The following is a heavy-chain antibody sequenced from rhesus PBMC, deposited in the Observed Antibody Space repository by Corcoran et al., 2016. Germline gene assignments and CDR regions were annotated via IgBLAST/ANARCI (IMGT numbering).Heavy chain of an antibody. CDR3: ASDEYYYGLDS. Sequence: EVQLVESGGGLVKPGASMRLSCADSGYTFGDYGMNWVRQARGKGRWLFSFCSSTGKTISFAASVTCRFTISRDNAKTSLSLQMNSLRAEDTAVYYCASDEYYYGLDSWGQGVVVTVSS. CDR2: CSSTGKTI. J-gene: IGHJ6*01. D-gene: IGHD4-23*01. V-gene: IGHV3-183*01. CDR1: GYTFGDYG.